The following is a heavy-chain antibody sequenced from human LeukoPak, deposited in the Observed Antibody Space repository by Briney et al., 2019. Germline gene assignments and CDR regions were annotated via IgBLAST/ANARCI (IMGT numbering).Heavy chain of an antibody. CDR2: INYSGTT. D-gene: IGHD1-1*01. J-gene: IGHJ4*02. CDR1: SGSFSSRSYY. V-gene: IGHV4-39*01. Sequence: PSETLSLTCTVSSGSFSSRSYYCGWSRQPPGMGLEWIATINYSGTTYYNPSLKIRVTASVDTSKNQFYLKLSSVTAADTALYYCARLRGGVQPWADWGQGTLVTVSS. CDR3: ARLRGGVQPWAD.